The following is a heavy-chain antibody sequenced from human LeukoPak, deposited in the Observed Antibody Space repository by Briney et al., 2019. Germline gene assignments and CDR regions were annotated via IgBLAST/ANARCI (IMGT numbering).Heavy chain of an antibody. CDR3: ARDQPGDFYFDY. V-gene: IGHV4-61*02. D-gene: IGHD2-21*02. J-gene: IGHJ4*02. CDR2: IYTSGST. CDR1: GYSISSGSYY. Sequence: SETLSLTCTVSGYSISSGSYYWSWIRQPAGKGLEWIGRIYTSGSTNYNPSLKSRVTISVDTSKNQFSLKLSSVTAADTAVYYCARDQPGDFYFDYWGQGTLVTVSS.